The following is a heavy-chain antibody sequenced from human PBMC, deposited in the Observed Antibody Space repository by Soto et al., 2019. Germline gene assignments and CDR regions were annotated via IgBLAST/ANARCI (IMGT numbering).Heavy chain of an antibody. CDR1: GFTFSSYA. CDR2: ISGSGGST. V-gene: IGHV3-23*01. CDR3: ANRGKTGWYFDL. Sequence: EVQLLESGGGFVQPGGSLRLSCAASGFTFSSYAMSWVRQAPGKGLEWVSAISGSGGSTYYADSVKGRFTISRDNSKNTLYLQMNSLRAEDTALYYCANRGKTGWYFDLWGRGTLVTVSS. J-gene: IGHJ2*01. D-gene: IGHD6-13*01.